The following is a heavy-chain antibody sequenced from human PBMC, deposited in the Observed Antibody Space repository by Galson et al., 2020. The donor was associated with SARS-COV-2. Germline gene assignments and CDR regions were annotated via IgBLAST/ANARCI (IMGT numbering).Heavy chain of an antibody. CDR3: VRGAEAGRIIVVGPYYYTYMDV. D-gene: IGHD2-2*01. V-gene: IGHV4-34*01. Sequence: SETLSLTCAVYGWSFKNYYWTWIRQSPGKGLHWIGEINHRGITNYDPSLQGRVSMSVDTSKNQFSLRLSSVTAADTDVYYCVRGAEAGRIIVVGPYYYTYMDVWGEGTAVTVSS. J-gene: IGHJ6*03. CDR1: GWSFKNYY. CDR2: INHRGIT.